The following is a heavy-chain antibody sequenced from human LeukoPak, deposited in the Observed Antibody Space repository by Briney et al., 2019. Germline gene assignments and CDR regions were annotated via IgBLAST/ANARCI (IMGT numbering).Heavy chain of an antibody. D-gene: IGHD6-13*01. Sequence: ASVKVSCKASGYTFTSYDINWVRQATRQGLEWVGWMNPNSGNTGYAQKFQGRVTMSTNTSISTAYMDLSSLRSEDTAVYYCARGRLMYSSSWSPPDYWGQGTLVTVSS. CDR2: MNPNSGNT. CDR1: GYTFTSYD. J-gene: IGHJ4*02. V-gene: IGHV1-8*01. CDR3: ARGRLMYSSSWSPPDY.